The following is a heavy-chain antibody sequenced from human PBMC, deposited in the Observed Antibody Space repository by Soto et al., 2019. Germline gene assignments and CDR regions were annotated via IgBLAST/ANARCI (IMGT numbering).Heavy chain of an antibody. CDR3: ARGPPRIQYYFDY. CDR1: GFTFSSYW. CDR2: IKQDGSEK. J-gene: IGHJ4*02. Sequence: GGSLRLSCAASGFTFSSYWMSWVRQAPGKGLEWVANIKQDGSEKYYVDSVKGRFTISRDNAKNSLYLQMNSLRAEDTAVYYCARGPPRIQYYFDYWGQGTLVTVSS. V-gene: IGHV3-7*01.